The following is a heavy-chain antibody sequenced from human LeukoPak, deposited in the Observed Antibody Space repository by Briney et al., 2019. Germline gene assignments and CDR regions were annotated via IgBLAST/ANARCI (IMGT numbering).Heavy chain of an antibody. D-gene: IGHD3-10*01. V-gene: IGHV3-9*01. CDR3: AKDRPGGFDY. Sequence: GRSLRLSCAASGFTFDNYVMHWVRQAPGKGLEWVSGISWNSGTIGYADSVKGRFTISRDNAKNSLYLQMNSLRAEDTALYYCAKDRPGGFDYWGQGTLVTVSS. CDR1: GFTFDNYV. J-gene: IGHJ4*02. CDR2: ISWNSGTI.